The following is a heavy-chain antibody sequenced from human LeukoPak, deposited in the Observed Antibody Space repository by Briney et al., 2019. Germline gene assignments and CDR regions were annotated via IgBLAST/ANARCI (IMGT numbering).Heavy chain of an antibody. Sequence: GGSLRLSCAASGFTFSSYAMSWVRQAPGKGLEWVGRIKSKTDGGTTDYAAPVKGRFTISRDDSKNTLYLQMNSLKTEDTAVYYCTTGGYCSGGSCYPYYYYYMDVWGKGTTVTVPS. J-gene: IGHJ6*03. CDR1: GFTFSSYA. V-gene: IGHV3-15*01. D-gene: IGHD2-15*01. CDR3: TTGGYCSGGSCYPYYYYYMDV. CDR2: IKSKTDGGTT.